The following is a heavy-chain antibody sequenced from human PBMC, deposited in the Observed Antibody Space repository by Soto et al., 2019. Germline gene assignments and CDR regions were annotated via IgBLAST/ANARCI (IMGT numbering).Heavy chain of an antibody. Sequence: SETLSLTCTVSGGSISSGDYYWSWIRQPPGKGLEWIGYIYYSGSTYYNPSLKSRVTISVDTSKNQFSLKLSSVTAADTAVYYCARAPYYYGAFDIWGQGTMVTVSS. CDR2: IYYSGST. D-gene: IGHD3-10*01. V-gene: IGHV4-30-4*01. CDR3: ARAPYYYGAFDI. CDR1: GGSISSGDYY. J-gene: IGHJ3*02.